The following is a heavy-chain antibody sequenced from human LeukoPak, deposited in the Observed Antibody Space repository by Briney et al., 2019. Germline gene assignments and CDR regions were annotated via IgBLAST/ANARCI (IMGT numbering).Heavy chain of an antibody. CDR3: ARVVSGSNPDY. CDR1: GFTFSSYS. V-gene: IGHV3-21*01. J-gene: IGHJ4*02. D-gene: IGHD3-16*02. CDR2: ISSSSSYI. Sequence: GGSLRLSCAASGFTFSSYSMNWVRQAPGKGLEWVSSISSSSSYIYYADSVKGRFTISRNNAKNSLYLQMNSLRAEDTAVYYCARVVSGSNPDYWGQGTLVTVSS.